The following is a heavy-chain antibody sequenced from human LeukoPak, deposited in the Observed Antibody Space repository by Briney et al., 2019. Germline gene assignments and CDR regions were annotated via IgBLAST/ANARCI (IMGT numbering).Heavy chain of an antibody. Sequence: ASVKVSCKASGYTFTGYYMHWVRQAPGQGLEWMGWINPNSGGTNFAQKSQGRVTMTRDTSISTAYMELSSLTSDDTAVYYCARVGFGSGSYYDAFDIWGQVTMVAVSS. V-gene: IGHV1-2*02. CDR3: ARVGFGSGSYYDAFDI. CDR2: INPNSGGT. CDR1: GYTFTGYY. J-gene: IGHJ3*02. D-gene: IGHD3-10*01.